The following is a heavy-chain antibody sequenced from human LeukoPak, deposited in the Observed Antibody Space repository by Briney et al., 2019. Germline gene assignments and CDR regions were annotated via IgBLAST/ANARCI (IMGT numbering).Heavy chain of an antibody. CDR3: ARTRVDTTTFDYFDY. CDR2: IYSGGST. J-gene: IGHJ4*02. V-gene: IGHV3-53*01. D-gene: IGHD4-11*01. CDR1: GFTVSTNF. Sequence: GGSLRLSCVVSGFTVSTNFMSWVRQAPGGRLEWVSVIYSGGSTYYADSVKDRFTISRDNSKNTLYLQMNSLRAEDTAVYYCARTRVDTTTFDYFDYWGRGTLVTVSS.